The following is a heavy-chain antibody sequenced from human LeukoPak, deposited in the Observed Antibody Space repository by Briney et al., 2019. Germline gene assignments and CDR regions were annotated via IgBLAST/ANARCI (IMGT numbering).Heavy chain of an antibody. V-gene: IGHV4-4*09. CDR3: ARLGGSYYFDY. Sequence: SETLSLTCTVSGGSISSYYWSWIRQPPGKGLEWIGYIYTSGSTNYNPSLKSRVTISVDTSKNQFSLKLSSVTAADTAVYYCARLGGSYYFDYWGQGTLVNLSS. J-gene: IGHJ4*02. CDR2: IYTSGST. CDR1: GGSISSYY. D-gene: IGHD1-26*01.